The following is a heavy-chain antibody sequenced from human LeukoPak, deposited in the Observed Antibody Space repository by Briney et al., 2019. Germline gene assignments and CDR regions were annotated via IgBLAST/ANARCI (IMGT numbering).Heavy chain of an antibody. CDR1: GGSFSGYY. CDR3: ARYENYGGNSIH. V-gene: IGHV4-34*01. J-gene: IGHJ4*02. Sequence: SETLSLTCAVYGGSFSGYYWSWIRQPPGKGLEWIGEINHSGSTNYNPSLKSRVTISVDTSKNQFSLKLSSVTAADTAVYYCARYENYGGNSIHGGQGTLVTVSS. CDR2: INHSGST. D-gene: IGHD4-23*01.